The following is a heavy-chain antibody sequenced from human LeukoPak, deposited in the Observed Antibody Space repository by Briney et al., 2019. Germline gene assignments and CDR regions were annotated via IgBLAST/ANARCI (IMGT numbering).Heavy chain of an antibody. V-gene: IGHV6-1*01. J-gene: IGHJ4*02. CDR3: ARVRSGIFEY. D-gene: IGHD3-10*01. CDR1: GDRVSSNLVT. Sequence: SQTLSLTCAISGDRVSSNLVTLNWIRQPPSRGLELLGRTYYRSKWSNDYGDSVKSRITINPDTSKNQFSLQLNSVTPEDTAVYYCARVRSGIFEYWGQGTLVTVSS. CDR2: TYYRSKWSN.